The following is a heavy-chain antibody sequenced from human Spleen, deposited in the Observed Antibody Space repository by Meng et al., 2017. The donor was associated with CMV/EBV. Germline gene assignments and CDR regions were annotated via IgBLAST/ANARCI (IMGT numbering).Heavy chain of an antibody. J-gene: IGHJ5*02. CDR1: GGSFSGYY. D-gene: IGHD1-1*01. Sequence: SLACAVYGGSFSGYYWSWIRQPPGKGLEWIGEINHSGSTNYNPSLKSRVTISVDTSKNQFSLKLSSVTAADTAVYYCARARRRTLDPWGQGTLVTVSS. CDR3: ARARRRTLDP. V-gene: IGHV4-34*01. CDR2: INHSGST.